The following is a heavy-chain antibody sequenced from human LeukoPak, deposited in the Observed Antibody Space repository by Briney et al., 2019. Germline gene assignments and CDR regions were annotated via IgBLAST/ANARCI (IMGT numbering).Heavy chain of an antibody. CDR2: ISGNGGST. Sequence: GGSLRLSCAASAFNFSNYAMSWVRQAPGKGLEWVSAISGNGGSTYYADSVKGRFTISRDTSKITLYLQMNSLRAEDTAVYYCAKDTPLCYFDYWGQGTLVTVSS. D-gene: IGHD3-16*01. CDR3: AKDTPLCYFDY. V-gene: IGHV3-23*01. CDR1: AFNFSNYA. J-gene: IGHJ4*02.